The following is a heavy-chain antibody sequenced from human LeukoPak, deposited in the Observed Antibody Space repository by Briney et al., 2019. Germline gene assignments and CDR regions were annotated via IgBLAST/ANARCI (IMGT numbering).Heavy chain of an antibody. CDR1: GYTFTGYY. Sequence: ASVKVSCKASGYTFTGYYMHWVRQAPGQGLEWMGWINPNSGGTNYAQKFQGRVTISVDTSKNQFSLKLSSVTAADTAVYYCARAVDYWGQGTLVTVSS. CDR3: ARAVDY. J-gene: IGHJ4*02. V-gene: IGHV1-2*02. CDR2: INPNSGGT.